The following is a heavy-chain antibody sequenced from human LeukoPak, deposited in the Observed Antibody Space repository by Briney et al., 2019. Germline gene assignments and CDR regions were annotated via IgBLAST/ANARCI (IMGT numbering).Heavy chain of an antibody. CDR1: GGSFSGYY. D-gene: IGHD6-19*01. J-gene: IGHJ4*02. CDR3: ARGPGYSSGWYSVRFDY. V-gene: IGHV4-34*01. CDR2: INHSGST. Sequence: PSETLSLTCAVYGGSFSGYYWSWIRQPPGKGLEWIGEINHSGSTNYNPSLKSRVTISVDTSKNQFSLKLSSVTAADTAVYYCARGPGYSSGWYSVRFDYWGQGTLVTVSS.